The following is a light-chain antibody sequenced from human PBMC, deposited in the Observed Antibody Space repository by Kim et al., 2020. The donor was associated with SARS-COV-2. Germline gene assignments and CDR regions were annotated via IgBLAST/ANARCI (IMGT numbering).Light chain of an antibody. V-gene: IGLV6-57*01. J-gene: IGLJ3*02. CDR2: EDN. Sequence: GKTVTISCTRSSGSIASNYVQWYQQRPGSSPTPVIYEDNQRPSGVPDRFSGSIDSSSNSASLTISGLEAEDEADYYWQSYGSSNWVFGGGTQLTVL. CDR3: QSYGSSNWV. CDR1: SGSIASNY.